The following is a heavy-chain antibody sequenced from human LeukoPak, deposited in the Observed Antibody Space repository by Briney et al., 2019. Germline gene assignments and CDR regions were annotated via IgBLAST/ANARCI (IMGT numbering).Heavy chain of an antibody. Sequence: SQTLSLTCTVSGDSISSGSYYWSWIRQPAGKGLEWIGRIYTSGTTNYNPSLKSRVTISEDTSKNQFSLKLSSVTAADTAVYYCARDTGDYYGSGSYYKAPENFDYWGQGTLVTVSS. CDR2: IYTSGTT. CDR3: ARDTGDYYGSGSYYKAPENFDY. D-gene: IGHD3-10*01. V-gene: IGHV4-61*02. J-gene: IGHJ4*02. CDR1: GDSISSGSYY.